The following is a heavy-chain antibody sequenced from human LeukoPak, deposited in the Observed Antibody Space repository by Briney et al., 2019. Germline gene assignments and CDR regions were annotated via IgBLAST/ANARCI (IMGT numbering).Heavy chain of an antibody. V-gene: IGHV4-59*01. CDR2: IYYSGST. CDR3: ARDPTYDSSGYYSST. D-gene: IGHD3-22*01. CDR1: GDSMNNYH. J-gene: IGHJ5*02. Sequence: SETLSLTCSVSGDSMNNYHWTWIRQPPGKGLEWIGHIYYSGSTNYNPSLKSRVTISIDTSKNQFSLKLSSVTAADTAVYYCARDPTYDSSGYYSSTWGQGTLVTVSS.